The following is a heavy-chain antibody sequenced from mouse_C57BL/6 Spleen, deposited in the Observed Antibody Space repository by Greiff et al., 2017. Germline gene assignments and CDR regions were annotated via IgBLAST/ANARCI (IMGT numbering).Heavy chain of an antibody. V-gene: IGHV1-64*01. CDR1: GYTFTSYW. Sequence: QVQLQQSGAELVKPGASVQLSCKASGYTFTSYWIHWVKQRPGQGLVWIGMIHPNSGSTNYNEKFKSKATLTVDKSSSTAYMQLSSLTSEDSAVYYCARSYGSSYDYAMDYWGQGTSVTVSS. J-gene: IGHJ4*01. CDR2: IHPNSGST. CDR3: ARSYGSSYDYAMDY. D-gene: IGHD1-1*01.